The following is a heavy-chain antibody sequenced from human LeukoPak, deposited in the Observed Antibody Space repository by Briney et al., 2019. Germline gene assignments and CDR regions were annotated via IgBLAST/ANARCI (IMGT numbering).Heavy chain of an antibody. V-gene: IGHV4-34*01. D-gene: IGHD2-2*01. J-gene: IGHJ6*02. CDR3: ARSRRYQLLWVPYYYGMDV. CDR2: INHSGST. Sequence: SETLSLTCAVYGGSFSGYYWSWIRQPPGKGLEWIGEINHSGSTNYNPSLKSRVTISVDTSKNQFSLKLSSVTAADTAVYYCARSRRYQLLWVPYYYGMDVWGQGTTVTVSS. CDR1: GGSFSGYY.